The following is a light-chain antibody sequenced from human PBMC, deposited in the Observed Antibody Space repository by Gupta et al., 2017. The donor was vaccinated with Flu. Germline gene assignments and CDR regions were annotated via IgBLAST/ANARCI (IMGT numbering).Light chain of an antibody. CDR2: DNN. J-gene: IGLJ3*02. V-gene: IGLV3-21*02. CDR1: NIGTKS. CDR3: QVWHISSDHLGV. Sequence: YVPTPPPSVPVGPGQPATSTCGGDNIGTKSVNWYHQKPGQAPVLFIYDNNARHAGFPGRVSGSYSGNTATLTIIKVEAGDEADYYCQVWHISSDHLGVFGGGTKLTVL.